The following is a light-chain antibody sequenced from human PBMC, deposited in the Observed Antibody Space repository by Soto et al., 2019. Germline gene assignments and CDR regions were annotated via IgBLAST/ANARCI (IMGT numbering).Light chain of an antibody. CDR3: QQYDNSPIT. J-gene: IGKJ5*01. CDR2: GAS. CDR1: QSISSSF. V-gene: IGKV3-20*01. Sequence: EVGMTQSPGILSMSPGERASLSCGASQSISSSFLAWYQQKPGQAPRLLIYGASSRATGIPDRFSGTGSETDFTLTISRLEPEDFAVYYCQQYDNSPITFRQGTRLEIK.